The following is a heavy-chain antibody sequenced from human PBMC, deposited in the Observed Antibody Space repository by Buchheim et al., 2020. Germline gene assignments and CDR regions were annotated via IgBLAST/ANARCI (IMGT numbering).Heavy chain of an antibody. J-gene: IGHJ5*02. V-gene: IGHV3-48*01. CDR2: ISSSSSTI. Sequence: EVQLVESGGGLVQPGGSLRLSCAASGFTFSSYSMNWVRQAPGKGLEWVSYISSSSSTIYYADSVKGRFPISRDNAKNSLYLQMNSLRAEDTAVYYCARVNTYYDILTGYYTNRFWFDPWGQGTL. CDR1: GFTFSSYS. CDR3: ARVNTYYDILTGYYTNRFWFDP. D-gene: IGHD3-9*01.